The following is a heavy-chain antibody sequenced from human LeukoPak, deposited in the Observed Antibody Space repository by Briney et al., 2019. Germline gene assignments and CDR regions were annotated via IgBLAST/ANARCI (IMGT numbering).Heavy chain of an antibody. J-gene: IGHJ4*02. CDR1: GYTFTSYG. Sequence: ASVKVSCKASGYTFTSYGISWVRQAPGQGLEWMGCISAYNGNTNYAQKLQGRVTMTTDTSTSTAYMELRSLRPDDTAVYYCARDPSSGWYTRPDYWGQGTLVTVSS. CDR2: ISAYNGNT. D-gene: IGHD6-19*01. V-gene: IGHV1-18*04. CDR3: ARDPSSGWYTRPDY.